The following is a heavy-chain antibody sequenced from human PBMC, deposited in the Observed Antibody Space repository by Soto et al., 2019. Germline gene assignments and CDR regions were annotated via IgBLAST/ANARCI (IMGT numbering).Heavy chain of an antibody. Sequence: QITLKESGPTLVKPTQTLTLTCTLSGFSLSTSGVDVGWIRRPPGKALEWLALIYWDDDKRYSPSLKSRLTITKDTSKNQVVLTMTNMDPVDTATYYCAHSEAAAGPTHFDYWGQGTLVTVSS. V-gene: IGHV2-5*02. CDR3: AHSEAAAGPTHFDY. CDR1: GFSLSTSGVD. CDR2: IYWDDDK. J-gene: IGHJ4*02. D-gene: IGHD6-13*01.